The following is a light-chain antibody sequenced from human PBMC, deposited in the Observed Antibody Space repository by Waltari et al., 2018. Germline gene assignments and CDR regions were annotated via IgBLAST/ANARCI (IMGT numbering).Light chain of an antibody. Sequence: EIVMTQSPATLSVSPGERATLSCRASQSISNNLAWYQQKPGQAPRLLIYDASTRGTDIPARCSGSGSGTEFTLTISSLQSEDFAVYYCQQYNNWPPEYTFGQGTKLEIK. CDR2: DAS. J-gene: IGKJ2*01. V-gene: IGKV3-15*01. CDR3: QQYNNWPPEYT. CDR1: QSISNN.